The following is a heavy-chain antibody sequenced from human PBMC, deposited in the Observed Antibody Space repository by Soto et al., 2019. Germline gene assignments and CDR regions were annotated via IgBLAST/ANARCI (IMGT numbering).Heavy chain of an antibody. CDR1: GFTFSSYW. D-gene: IGHD2-15*01. J-gene: IGHJ6*02. V-gene: IGHV3-7*05. CDR3: ARDPSTEKYCSGGSCFYYYYYGMDV. Sequence: GGSLRLSCAASGFTFSSYWMSWVRQAPGKGLEWVANIKQDGSEKYYVDSVKGRFTISRDNAKNSLYLQMNSLRAEDTAVYYYARDPSTEKYCSGGSCFYYYYYGMDVWGQGTTVTVSS. CDR2: IKQDGSEK.